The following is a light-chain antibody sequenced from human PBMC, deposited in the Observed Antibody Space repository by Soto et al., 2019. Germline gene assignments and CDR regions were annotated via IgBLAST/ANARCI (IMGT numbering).Light chain of an antibody. Sequence: IRWTATPATLALAPEERASLSCRASQSVTSNLAWYQQKPGQAPRLLIYGASIRATGIPDRFSGSGSETDFTLTISRLEPEDFALYYCQQYGSSAPITLGQGTRLEIK. V-gene: IGKV3-20*01. CDR1: QSVTSN. CDR3: QQYGSSAPIT. J-gene: IGKJ5*01. CDR2: GAS.